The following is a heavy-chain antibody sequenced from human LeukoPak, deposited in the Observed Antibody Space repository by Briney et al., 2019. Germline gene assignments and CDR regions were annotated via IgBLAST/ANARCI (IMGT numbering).Heavy chain of an antibody. CDR3: AKDPTDYYYYYGMDV. CDR2: ISGSGGST. CDR1: GFTFSSYA. Sequence: GGSLRLSCAASGFTFSSYAMSWVRQAPGKGLEWVSAISGSGGSTYYADSVKGRFTISRDNSKNTLYLQMNSLGAEDTAVYYCAKDPTDYYYYYGMDVWGQGTTVTVSS. V-gene: IGHV3-23*01. J-gene: IGHJ6*02.